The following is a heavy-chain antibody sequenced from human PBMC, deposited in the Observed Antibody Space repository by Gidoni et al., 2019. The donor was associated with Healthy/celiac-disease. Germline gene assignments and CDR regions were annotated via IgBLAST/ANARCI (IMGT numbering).Heavy chain of an antibody. CDR2: ISSSSSYI. V-gene: IGHV3-21*01. D-gene: IGHD3-10*01. J-gene: IGHJ6*02. Sequence: EVQLVESGGGLVKPGGSLRLSCAASGFTFSSYSMNWVRQAPGKGLEWVSSISSSSSYIYYADSVKGRFTISRDNAKNSLYLQMNSLRAEDTAVYYCARDRSPPWFGELLPNYYYYGMDVWGQGTTVTVSS. CDR1: GFTFSSYS. CDR3: ARDRSPPWFGELLPNYYYYGMDV.